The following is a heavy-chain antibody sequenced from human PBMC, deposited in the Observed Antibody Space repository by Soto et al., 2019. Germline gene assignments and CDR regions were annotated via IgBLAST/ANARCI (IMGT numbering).Heavy chain of an antibody. J-gene: IGHJ4*02. CDR2: ISAYNGNT. Sequence: QVQLVQSGAEVKKPGDSVKVSCKASGYTFTNFGISWVRQAPGQGLEWMGWISAYNGNTNYAQNFQGRVTMTTDTSSSTAYMELRRLRSDETAVYYCATGWTPIDVWGQGSLVTVAA. D-gene: IGHD2-15*01. V-gene: IGHV1-18*01. CDR1: GYTFTNFG. CDR3: ATGWTPIDV.